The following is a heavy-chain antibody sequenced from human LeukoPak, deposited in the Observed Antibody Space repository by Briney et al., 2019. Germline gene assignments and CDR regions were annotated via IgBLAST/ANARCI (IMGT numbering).Heavy chain of an antibody. V-gene: IGHV4-59*01. CDR2: IYYSGST. Sequence: SETLSLTCTVSGGSISSYYWSWLRQPPGKGLEWIGYIYYSGSTNYNPSLKSRVTISVDTSKNQFSLKLSSVTAADTAVYYCARSSPTPYCSSTSCYVGANAFDIWGQGTMVTVSS. CDR1: GGSISSYY. J-gene: IGHJ3*02. D-gene: IGHD2-2*01. CDR3: ARSSPTPYCSSTSCYVGANAFDI.